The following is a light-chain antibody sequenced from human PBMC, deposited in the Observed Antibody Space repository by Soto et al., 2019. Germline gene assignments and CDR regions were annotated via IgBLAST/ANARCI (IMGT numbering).Light chain of an antibody. Sequence: DIPMTQSPSTLSASVGDRVTITCRASQSISDWLAWYQQKPGKAPKLLIYKASSLESGVPSRFSGSGSGTEFSLTISSLQPDDFATYYCQQYKSYSETFGQGTKVEVK. CDR2: KAS. CDR1: QSISDW. J-gene: IGKJ1*01. V-gene: IGKV1-5*03. CDR3: QQYKSYSET.